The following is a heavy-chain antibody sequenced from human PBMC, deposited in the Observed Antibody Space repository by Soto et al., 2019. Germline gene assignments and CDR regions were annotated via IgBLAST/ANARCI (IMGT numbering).Heavy chain of an antibody. Sequence: GGSLRLSCAASGFTFSSYSMNWVRQAPGKGLEWVSSISSSSSYIYYTDSVKGRFTISRDNAKNSLYLQMNSLRAEDTAVYYCARDDCSGGSCYSWFDPWGQGTLVTVSS. D-gene: IGHD2-15*01. CDR2: ISSSSSYI. J-gene: IGHJ5*02. V-gene: IGHV3-21*01. CDR3: ARDDCSGGSCYSWFDP. CDR1: GFTFSSYS.